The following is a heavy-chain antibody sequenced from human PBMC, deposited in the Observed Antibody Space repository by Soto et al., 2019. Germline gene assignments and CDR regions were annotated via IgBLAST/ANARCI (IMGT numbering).Heavy chain of an antibody. Sequence: EVQLLESGGGLVQPGGSLRLSCAASGFTFSSYAMSWVRQAPGKGLEWVSAISGSGGSTYYADSVKGRFTISRDNSKNTLCLQMNSLRAEDTAVYYCAKDSFPYSSSSPNWFDPWGQGTLVTVSS. CDR2: ISGSGGST. CDR1: GFTFSSYA. CDR3: AKDSFPYSSSSPNWFDP. D-gene: IGHD6-6*01. J-gene: IGHJ5*02. V-gene: IGHV3-23*01.